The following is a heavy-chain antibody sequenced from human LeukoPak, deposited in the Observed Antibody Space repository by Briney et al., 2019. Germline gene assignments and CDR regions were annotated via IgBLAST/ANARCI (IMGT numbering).Heavy chain of an antibody. V-gene: IGHV3-48*03. Sequence: GGSLRLSCAASGFTFSDYEMNWVRQAPGKGLEWVSYISSSGSFIYYADSVKGRFTISRDNAKNSLYLQMNSLRAEDRAVYYCARDWGVAGEIAAFDIWGPGTTVTVSS. CDR2: ISSSGSFI. J-gene: IGHJ3*02. D-gene: IGHD3-16*01. CDR3: ARDWGVAGEIAAFDI. CDR1: GFTFSDYE.